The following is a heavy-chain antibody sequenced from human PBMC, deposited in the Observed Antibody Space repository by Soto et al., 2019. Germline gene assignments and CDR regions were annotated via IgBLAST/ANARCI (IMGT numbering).Heavy chain of an antibody. Sequence: PGGPLRLSCAASGFTFSSYAMSWVRQAPGKGLEWVSAISGSGGSTYYADSVKGRFTISRDNSKNTLYLQMNSLRAEDTAVYYCAKGPEQLGHIGSYFDYWGQGTLVTVSS. CDR3: AKGPEQLGHIGSYFDY. CDR2: ISGSGGST. J-gene: IGHJ4*02. D-gene: IGHD6-6*01. CDR1: GFTFSSYA. V-gene: IGHV3-23*01.